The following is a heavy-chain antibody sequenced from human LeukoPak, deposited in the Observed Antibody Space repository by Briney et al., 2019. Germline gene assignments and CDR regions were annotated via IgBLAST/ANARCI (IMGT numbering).Heavy chain of an antibody. Sequence: PSETLSLTCTVSGYSISSGYYWSWIRQPAGKGLEWIGRIYTSGSTNYNPSLKSRVTMSVDTSKNQFSLKLSSVTAADTAVYYCASGYSSGWLGGDDAFDIWGQGTMVTVSS. CDR1: GYSISSGYY. D-gene: IGHD6-19*01. CDR3: ASGYSSGWLGGDDAFDI. J-gene: IGHJ3*02. CDR2: IYTSGST. V-gene: IGHV4-4*07.